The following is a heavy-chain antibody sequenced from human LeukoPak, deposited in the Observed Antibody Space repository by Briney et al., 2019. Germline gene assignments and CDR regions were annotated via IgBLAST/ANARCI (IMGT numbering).Heavy chain of an antibody. CDR2: ISSYNGNT. D-gene: IGHD6-19*01. Sequence: ASVKVSCKASGYTCTSYGISWVRQAPGQGLDWMGWISSYNGNTNYAQKLQGRVTMSTDTSTGTAYMELRSVSSDDTAVYYCARRVAVARRDAFDIWGQGTMVTVSS. J-gene: IGHJ3*02. CDR3: ARRVAVARRDAFDI. V-gene: IGHV1-18*01. CDR1: GYTCTSYG.